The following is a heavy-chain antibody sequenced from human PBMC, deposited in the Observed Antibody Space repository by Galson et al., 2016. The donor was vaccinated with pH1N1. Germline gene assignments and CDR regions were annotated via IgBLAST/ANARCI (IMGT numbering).Heavy chain of an antibody. Sequence: SVKVSCKASGYRFSGYYIHWVRQAPGQGLEWMGRINPSSGGTKFAKKFQGRVILTRDTSITTAYMEVGAPSSDDAAVYYCARDLYGGFQLPSYYYYGLDVWGQGTTVTVSS. D-gene: IGHD4/OR15-4a*01. CDR3: ARDLYGGFQLPSYYYYGLDV. V-gene: IGHV1-2*06. J-gene: IGHJ6*01. CDR1: GYRFSGYY. CDR2: INPSSGGT.